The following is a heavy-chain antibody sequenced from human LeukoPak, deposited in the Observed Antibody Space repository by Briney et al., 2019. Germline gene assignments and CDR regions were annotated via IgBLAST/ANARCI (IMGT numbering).Heavy chain of an antibody. D-gene: IGHD3-3*01. Sequence: GASVNVSCKASGYTFNGYYIHWVRQAPGQGLEWVGWINPNSGVTKYAQQFQGRVTMTWDTSVSTAYMELYRLTSDDTAMYYCARFGVVTNDAFDIWGQGTMVTISS. CDR1: GYTFNGYY. CDR2: INPNSGVT. CDR3: ARFGVVTNDAFDI. V-gene: IGHV1-2*02. J-gene: IGHJ3*02.